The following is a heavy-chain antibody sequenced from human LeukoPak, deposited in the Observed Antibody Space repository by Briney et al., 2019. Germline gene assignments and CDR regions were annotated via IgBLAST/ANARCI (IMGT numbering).Heavy chain of an antibody. D-gene: IGHD3-22*01. Sequence: GGSLRLSCAASGFTFSSYWMSWVRQAPGKGLEWVSVIYSGGSTYYADSVKGRFTISRDNSKNTLYLQMNSLRAEDTAVYYCARDQGITMIVVDWGQGTLVTVSS. CDR3: ARDQGITMIVVD. CDR2: IYSGGST. CDR1: GFTFSSYW. V-gene: IGHV3-66*01. J-gene: IGHJ4*02.